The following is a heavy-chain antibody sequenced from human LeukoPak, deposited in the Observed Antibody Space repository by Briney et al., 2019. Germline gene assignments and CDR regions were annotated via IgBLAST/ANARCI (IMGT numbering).Heavy chain of an antibody. V-gene: IGHV4-59*12. CDR1: GGSISTYY. D-gene: IGHD3-3*01. Sequence: SETLSLTCTVSGGSISTYYWIWIRQPPGKELEWIGYFYSSGSTSYNSSLKSRVTISVDTSKNQFSLKLSSVTAADTAVYYCARGFLEWYGEYYFDYWGQGTLVTVSS. CDR2: FYSSGST. CDR3: ARGFLEWYGEYYFDY. J-gene: IGHJ4*02.